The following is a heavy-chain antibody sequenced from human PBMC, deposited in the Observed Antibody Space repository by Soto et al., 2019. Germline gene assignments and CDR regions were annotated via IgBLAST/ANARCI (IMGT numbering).Heavy chain of an antibody. CDR2: TGSGTGPG. V-gene: IGHV1-69*06. J-gene: IGHJ4*02. Sequence: SVTVSCKASGGSLSTNPISWVRQAPGQGLEWMGGTGSGTGPGNHAQKFQGRLTVTADKSTSTVYMALTILSSEDTAVYYCARRPSGGVFRLFDSWGQGTLVTVSS. CDR3: ARRPSGGVFRLFDS. D-gene: IGHD2-15*01. CDR1: GGSLSTNP.